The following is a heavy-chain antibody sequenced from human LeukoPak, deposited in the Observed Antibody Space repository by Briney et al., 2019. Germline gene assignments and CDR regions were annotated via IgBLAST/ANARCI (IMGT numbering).Heavy chain of an antibody. CDR1: GFTFSSYA. CDR3: AKVSGYCSSTSCYRDAFDI. CDR2: ISGSGGST. Sequence: PGGSLRLSCAASGFTFSSYAMSWVRQAPGKGLEWVSAISGSGGSTYYADSVKGRFTISRDNSKNTLYLQMNSLRAEDTAVYYCAKVSGYCSSTSCYRDAFDIWGQGTMVTVSS. D-gene: IGHD2-2*02. J-gene: IGHJ3*02. V-gene: IGHV3-23*01.